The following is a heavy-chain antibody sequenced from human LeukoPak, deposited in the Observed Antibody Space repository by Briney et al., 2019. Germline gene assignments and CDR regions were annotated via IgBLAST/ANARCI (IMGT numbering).Heavy chain of an antibody. CDR2: ISYDGSNK. V-gene: IGHV3-30*18. J-gene: IGHJ4*02. CDR3: AKDLPSTYGSGSYIDY. D-gene: IGHD3-10*01. CDR1: AFTFSNYG. Sequence: PGRSLRLSCAASAFTFSNYGMHWVRQAPGKGLEWVAVISYDGSNKYYADSVKGRFTISRDNSKNTLYLQMNSLRAEDTAVYYCAKDLPSTYGSGSYIDYWGQGTLVTVSS.